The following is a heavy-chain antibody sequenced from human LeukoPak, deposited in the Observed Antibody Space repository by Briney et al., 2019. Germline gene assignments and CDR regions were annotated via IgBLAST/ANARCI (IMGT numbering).Heavy chain of an antibody. Sequence: PSDTLSLTCNVSGGSISSHYWSWIRQPAGKGLEGIGHIYSSGSTIYNPSLKSRVTISVDKSKNQFSLKLSSVTAADTAVYYCARDDTTVTTLSNYYYMDVWGKGTTVTVSS. V-gene: IGHV4-4*07. CDR2: IYSSGST. CDR1: GGSISSHY. D-gene: IGHD4-17*01. CDR3: ARDDTTVTTLSNYYYMDV. J-gene: IGHJ6*03.